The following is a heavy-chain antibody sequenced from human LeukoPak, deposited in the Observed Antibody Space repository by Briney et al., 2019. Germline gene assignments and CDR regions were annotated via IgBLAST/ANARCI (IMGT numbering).Heavy chain of an antibody. CDR2: IDTGTSTI. D-gene: IGHD5-24*01. Sequence: GGSLRLSCAASGFTFSTYSMNWVRQAPGKGLEWVSYIDTGTSTIYYADSVKGRFTISKDNAKNSLYLQMNSLRAEDTALYYCARDAGLRRNGYNPFDCWGQGILVTVSS. V-gene: IGHV3-48*01. CDR1: GFTFSTYS. J-gene: IGHJ4*02. CDR3: ARDAGLRRNGYNPFDC.